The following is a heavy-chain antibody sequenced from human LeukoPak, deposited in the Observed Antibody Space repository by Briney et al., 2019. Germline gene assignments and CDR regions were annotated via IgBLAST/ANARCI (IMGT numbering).Heavy chain of an antibody. J-gene: IGHJ4*02. CDR1: GGTFIIYA. CDR2: IIPIFGTA. V-gene: IGHV1-69*06. Sequence: SVTVSCKASGGTFIIYAISWVRQAPGQGREWMGVIIPIFGTANYAQKFQGRVTITAHKSTSTAYMELSSLRSEDTAVYYCAIRPTTVTTFYFDSWGQGTLVTVSS. CDR3: AIRPTTVTTFYFDS. D-gene: IGHD4-17*01.